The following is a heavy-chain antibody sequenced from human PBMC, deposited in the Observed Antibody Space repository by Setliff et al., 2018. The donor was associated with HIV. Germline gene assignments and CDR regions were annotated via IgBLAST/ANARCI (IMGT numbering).Heavy chain of an antibody. J-gene: IGHJ3*01. CDR2: IYYSGST. CDR1: GGSISSDY. V-gene: IGHV4-59*01. Sequence: SETLSLTCSVSGGSISSDYWSWIRQPPGKGLEWIGYIYYSGSTNYNPSLKSRVTISVDTSKKQFSLRVKSVTAADTAMYYCGFGEYKGAFDVWGQGTMVTVSS. CDR3: GFGEYKGAFDV. D-gene: IGHD3-10*01.